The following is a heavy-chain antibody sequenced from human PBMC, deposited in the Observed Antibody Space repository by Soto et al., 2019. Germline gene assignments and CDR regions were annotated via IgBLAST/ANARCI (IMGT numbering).Heavy chain of an antibody. J-gene: IGHJ4*02. CDR3: ARDYDSSGYPRYYFDY. CDR2: IWYDGSNK. V-gene: IGHV3-33*01. CDR1: GFTFNTYG. D-gene: IGHD3-22*01. Sequence: QVQLVESGGGVVQPGRSLRLSCAASGFTFNTYGMHWVRQAPGKGLEWVAIIWYDGSNKYYADSVKGRFTISRDNSKNTLYLQMNSLRAEDTAVHYCARDYDSSGYPRYYFDYWGQGTLVTVSS.